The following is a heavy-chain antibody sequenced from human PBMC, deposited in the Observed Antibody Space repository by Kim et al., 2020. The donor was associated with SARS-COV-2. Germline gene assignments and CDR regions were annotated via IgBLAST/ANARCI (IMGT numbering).Heavy chain of an antibody. CDR2: IYYSGST. Sequence: SETLSLTCTVSGGSISSYYWSWIRQPPGKGLEWIGYIYYSGSTNYNPSLKSRVTISVDTSKNQFSLKLSSVTAADTAVYYCARGRAYDFAIDYWGQGTLVTVSS. V-gene: IGHV4-59*01. D-gene: IGHD3-3*01. CDR1: GGSISSYY. CDR3: ARGRAYDFAIDY. J-gene: IGHJ4*02.